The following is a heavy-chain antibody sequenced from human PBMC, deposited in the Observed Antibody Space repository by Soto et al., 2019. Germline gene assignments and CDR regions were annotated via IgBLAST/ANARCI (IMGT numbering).Heavy chain of an antibody. J-gene: IGHJ6*02. CDR3: ARGGYSSTWSNLLDRSGLDV. D-gene: IGHD6-13*01. CDR2: IVPLFRTT. Sequence: QVQLVQSGAEAKKPGSSVKVSCKTSGGTFSSYAISWVRQAPGQGLEWMGGIVPLFRTTNYAQKFQGRVTITADTSTYTGYMELSGLRSGDTAVYYRARGGYSSTWSNLLDRSGLDVWGQGTTVTVSS. V-gene: IGHV1-69*06. CDR1: GGTFSSYA.